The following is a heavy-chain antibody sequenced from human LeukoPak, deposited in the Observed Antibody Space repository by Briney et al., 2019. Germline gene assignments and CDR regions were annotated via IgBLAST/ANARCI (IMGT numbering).Heavy chain of an antibody. Sequence: GASVKVSCKVSGYTLTELSMHWVRQAPGKGLGWMGGFDPEDGETIYAQKFQGRVTMTEDTSTDTAYMELSSLRSEDTAVYYCATSGKVVVVPAASYYYYGMDVWGQGTTVTVSS. CDR1: GYTLTELS. CDR2: FDPEDGET. CDR3: ATSGKVVVVPAASYYYYGMDV. J-gene: IGHJ6*02. V-gene: IGHV1-24*01. D-gene: IGHD2-2*01.